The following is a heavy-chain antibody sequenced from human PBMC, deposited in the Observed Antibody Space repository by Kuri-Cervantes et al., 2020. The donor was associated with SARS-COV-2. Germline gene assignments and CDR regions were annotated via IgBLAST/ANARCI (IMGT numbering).Heavy chain of an antibody. Sequence: ESLKISCTVSGGSISSSSYYWGWIRQPPGKGLEWIGSIYYSGSTYYNPSLKSRVTISVDTSKNRFSLKLSSVTAADTAVYYCARGSTGYYYYYMDVWGKGTTVTVSS. CDR3: ARGSTGYYYYYMDV. J-gene: IGHJ6*03. D-gene: IGHD3-9*01. V-gene: IGHV4-39*01. CDR1: GGSISSSSYY. CDR2: IYYSGST.